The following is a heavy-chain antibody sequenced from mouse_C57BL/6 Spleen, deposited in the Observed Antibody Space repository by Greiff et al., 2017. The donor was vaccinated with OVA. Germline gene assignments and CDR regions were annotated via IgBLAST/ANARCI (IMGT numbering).Heavy chain of an antibody. Sequence: EVQLQQSGAELVRPGASVKLSCTASGFNIKDDYMHWVKQRPEQGLEWIGWIDPENGDTEYASKFQGKATITADTSSNTAYLQLSSLTSEDTAVYSCTTWSTTAGRAWFAYWGQGTLVTVSA. CDR3: TTWSTTAGRAWFAY. J-gene: IGHJ3*01. CDR2: IDPENGDT. D-gene: IGHD1-2*01. CDR1: GFNIKDDY. V-gene: IGHV14-4*01.